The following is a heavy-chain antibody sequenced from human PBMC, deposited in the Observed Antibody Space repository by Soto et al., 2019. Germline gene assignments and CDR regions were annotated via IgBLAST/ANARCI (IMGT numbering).Heavy chain of an antibody. J-gene: IGHJ6*03. CDR2: IKQDGSEK. CDR3: ARLGLYCSSTSCYLSYYYYYYMDV. CDR1: GFTFSSYW. Sequence: PGGSLRLSCAASGFTFSSYWMSWVRQAPGKGLEWVANIKQDGSEKHYVDSVKGRFTISRDNAKNSLYLQMNSLRAEDTAVYYCARLGLYCSSTSCYLSYYYYYYMDVWGKGTTVTVSS. D-gene: IGHD2-2*01. V-gene: IGHV3-7*01.